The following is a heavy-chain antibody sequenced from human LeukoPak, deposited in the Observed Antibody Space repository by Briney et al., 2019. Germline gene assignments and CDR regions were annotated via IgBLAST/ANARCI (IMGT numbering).Heavy chain of an antibody. CDR2: IKSKTDGGTT. D-gene: IGHD3-22*01. CDR1: GFTFSNAW. Sequence: PGGSLRLSCAASGFTFSNAWMSWVRQAPGKGLEWVGRIKSKTDGGTTDYAAPVKGRFTISRDDSKNTLYLQMNSLKTEDTAVYYCTTGTTKYYDSIHPGGDYWGQGTLVTVSS. V-gene: IGHV3-15*01. J-gene: IGHJ4*02. CDR3: TTGTTKYYDSIHPGGDY.